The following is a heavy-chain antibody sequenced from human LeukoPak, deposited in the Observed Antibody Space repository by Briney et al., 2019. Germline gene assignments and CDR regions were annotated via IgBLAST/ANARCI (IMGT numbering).Heavy chain of an antibody. CDR2: ISAYNGNT. CDR3: ARELSTMVRGVRYNWFDP. D-gene: IGHD3-10*01. V-gene: IGHV1-18*01. J-gene: IGHJ5*02. CDR1: GYTFTSYG. Sequence: SVKVSCKASGYTFTSYGISWVRQAPGQGLEWMGWISAYNGNTNYAQKLQGRVIMTTDTSASTAYMELRSLRSDDTAVYYCARELSTMVRGVRYNWFDPWGQGTLVTVSS.